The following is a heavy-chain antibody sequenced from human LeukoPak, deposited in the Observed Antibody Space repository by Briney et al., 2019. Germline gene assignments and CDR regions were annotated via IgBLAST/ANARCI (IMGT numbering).Heavy chain of an antibody. CDR1: GGSISSYY. J-gene: IGHJ5*02. CDR2: IYYSGST. D-gene: IGHD2-2*01. CDR3: ARLYCSSTSCHYNWFDP. V-gene: IGHV4-59*01. Sequence: SETLSLTCTVSGGSISSYYWSWIRQPPGKGLEWIGYIYYSGSTNYNPSLKSRVTISVDTSKNQFSLKLSSVTAADTAVYYCARLYCSSTSCHYNWFDPWGQRTLVTVSS.